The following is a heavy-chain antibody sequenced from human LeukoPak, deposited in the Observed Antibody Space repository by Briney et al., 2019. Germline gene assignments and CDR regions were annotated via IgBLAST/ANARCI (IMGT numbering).Heavy chain of an antibody. V-gene: IGHV4-59*01. CDR1: GGSFSSYY. D-gene: IGHD3-10*01. CDR3: ARLQYYYGSGSLDY. Sequence: PSETLSLSCTASGGSFSSYYLSWIRQAPGKGLEWIGYIYYSGSTNYNPSLKSRVTISVDTSKNQFSLKLSSVTAADTAVYYCARLQYYYGSGSLDYWGQGTLVTVSS. CDR2: IYYSGST. J-gene: IGHJ4*02.